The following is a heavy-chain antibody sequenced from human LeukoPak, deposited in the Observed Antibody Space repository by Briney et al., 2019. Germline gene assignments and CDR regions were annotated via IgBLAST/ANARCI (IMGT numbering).Heavy chain of an antibody. D-gene: IGHD3-10*01. J-gene: IGHJ5*02. V-gene: IGHV4-39*01. Sequence: PSETLSLTCNVSGGSIISSSYYWGWIRQPPGKGLEWIGSIYYSGNTYYNPSLKSRVTISVDTSKNQFSLKLSSVTAADTAVFYCARRSSYYASGWFDPWGQGTLVTVSS. CDR3: ARRSSYYASGWFDP. CDR1: GGSIISSSYY. CDR2: IYYSGNT.